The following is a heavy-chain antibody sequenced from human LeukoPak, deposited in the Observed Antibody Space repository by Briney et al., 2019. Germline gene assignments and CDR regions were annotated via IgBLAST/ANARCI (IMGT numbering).Heavy chain of an antibody. CDR3: ARWDWNDGFQFDY. V-gene: IGHV4/OR15-8*01. CDR2: IHHDGRV. J-gene: IGHJ4*02. D-gene: IGHD1-1*01. CDR1: GVSIDSTNW. Sequence: SETLSLTCDVSGVSIDSTNWWNWVRQPPGKGLEWIGEIHHDGRVNYNPSLKSRVTLSVDKSKNQFSLRLNSVTAADTAMYYCARWDWNDGFQFDYWGQGTLVTVSS.